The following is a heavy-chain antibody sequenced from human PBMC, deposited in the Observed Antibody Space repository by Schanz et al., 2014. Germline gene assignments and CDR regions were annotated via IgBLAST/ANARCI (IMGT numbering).Heavy chain of an antibody. CDR2: IKQDGSER. CDR3: ERFQSPHQPFDY. J-gene: IGHJ4*02. CDR1: GFTFSSYW. V-gene: IGHV3-7*01. D-gene: IGHD2-2*01. Sequence: VQLVDSGGGLVKPGGSLRLSCAASGFTFSSYWMSWVRQAPGKGLEWVANIKQDGSERYYVDSVKGRFTISRDNAKNSLYLQMNSLRAEDTAVYYCERFQSPHQPFDYWGQGTLVTVSS.